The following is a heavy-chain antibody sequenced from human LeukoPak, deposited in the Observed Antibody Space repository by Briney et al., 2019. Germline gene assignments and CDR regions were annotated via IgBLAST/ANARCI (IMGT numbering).Heavy chain of an antibody. D-gene: IGHD3-10*01. Sequence: VASVKVSCTASLFTFTSSAMQWVRQARGQRREWIGWIVVGSGNTNYAQKCQERVTITRDMSTSTVYMELSSLRSEDTAVYYCAAERRSKVLWFGESDDAFDIWGQGTMVTVSS. CDR3: AAERRSKVLWFGESDDAFDI. CDR2: IVVGSGNT. CDR1: LFTFTSSA. V-gene: IGHV1-58*02. J-gene: IGHJ3*02.